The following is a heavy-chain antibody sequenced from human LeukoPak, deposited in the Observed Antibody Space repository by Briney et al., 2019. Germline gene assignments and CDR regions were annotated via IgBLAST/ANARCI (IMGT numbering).Heavy chain of an antibody. Sequence: GVSLRLFCAASGVTCISYSMNWGGHAPVQGLHWVSSISSSSSYIYYADSVKGRFTISRDNAKNSLYLQMNSLRAEDTAVYYCARDPYDILTGDYYYYMDVWGKGTTVTVSS. CDR1: GVTCISYS. CDR2: ISSSSSYI. D-gene: IGHD3-9*01. V-gene: IGHV3-21*01. CDR3: ARDPYDILTGDYYYYMDV. J-gene: IGHJ6*03.